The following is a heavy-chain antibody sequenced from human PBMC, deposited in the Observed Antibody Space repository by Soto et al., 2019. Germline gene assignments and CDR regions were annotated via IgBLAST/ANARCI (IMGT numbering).Heavy chain of an antibody. Sequence: GGSLRLSCAASGFTFSSYSMNWVRQAPGKGLEWVSSISSSSSCIYYADSVKGRFTISRDNAKNSLYLQMNSLRAEDTAVYYCARGRTTVTTLFNRVDAFDIWGQGTMVTVSS. CDR3: ARGRTTVTTLFNRVDAFDI. J-gene: IGHJ3*02. CDR1: GFTFSSYS. D-gene: IGHD4-17*01. V-gene: IGHV3-21*01. CDR2: ISSSSSCI.